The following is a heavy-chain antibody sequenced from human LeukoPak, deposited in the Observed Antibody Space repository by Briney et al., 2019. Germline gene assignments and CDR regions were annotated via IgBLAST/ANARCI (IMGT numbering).Heavy chain of an antibody. D-gene: IGHD3-22*01. Sequence: SETLSLTCTVSGGSISSGSYYWSWIRQPAGKGLEWIGRIYTSGSTNYNPSLKSRVAISVDTSKNQFSLKLSSVTAADTAVYYCARDRGKHYYDSSGYYPFDYWGQGTLVTVSS. J-gene: IGHJ4*02. V-gene: IGHV4-61*02. CDR1: GGSISSGSYY. CDR2: IYTSGST. CDR3: ARDRGKHYYDSSGYYPFDY.